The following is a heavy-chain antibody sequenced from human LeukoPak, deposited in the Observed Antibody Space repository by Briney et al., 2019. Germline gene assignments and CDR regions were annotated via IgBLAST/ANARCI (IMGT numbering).Heavy chain of an antibody. J-gene: IGHJ6*03. D-gene: IGHD2-2*01. CDR2: ISWNSGSI. Sequence: GRSLRLSCAASGFTFDDYAMHWVRQAPGKGLEWVSGISWNSGSIGYADSVKGRFTISRDNAKNSLYLQMNSLRAEDTALYYCARVGSEYQLLLAYYYYYMDVWGKGTTVTVSS. V-gene: IGHV3-9*01. CDR3: ARVGSEYQLLLAYYYYYMDV. CDR1: GFTFDDYA.